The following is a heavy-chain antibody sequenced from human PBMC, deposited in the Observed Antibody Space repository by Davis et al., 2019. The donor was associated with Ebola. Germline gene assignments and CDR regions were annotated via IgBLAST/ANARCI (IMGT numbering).Heavy chain of an antibody. D-gene: IGHD2-2*01. Sequence: MPSETLSLTCAVYGGSFSGYYWSWIRQPPGKGLEWIGEINHSGSTNYNPSLKSRVTISVDTSKNQFSLKLSSVTAADTAVYYCARVRIVVGYYYYGMDVWGQETTVTVSS. CDR3: ARVRIVVGYYYYGMDV. CDR2: INHSGST. V-gene: IGHV4-34*01. J-gene: IGHJ6*02. CDR1: GGSFSGYY.